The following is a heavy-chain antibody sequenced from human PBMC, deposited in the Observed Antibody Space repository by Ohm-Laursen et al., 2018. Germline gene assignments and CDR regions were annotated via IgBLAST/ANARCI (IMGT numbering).Heavy chain of an antibody. CDR3: AGRGY. J-gene: IGHJ4*02. CDR1: GFSFSSYG. V-gene: IGHV3-30*03. Sequence: SLRLSCAASGFSFSSYGMHWVRQAPGKGLEFVSIISYDGSDKYYADSVKGRFTISRDNSKNTLYLQMNSLRAEDTAVYYCAGRGYWGQGTLVTVSS. CDR2: ISYDGSDK.